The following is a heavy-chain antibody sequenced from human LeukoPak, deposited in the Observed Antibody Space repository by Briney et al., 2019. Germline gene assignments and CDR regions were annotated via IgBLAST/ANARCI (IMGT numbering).Heavy chain of an antibody. D-gene: IGHD4-17*01. CDR1: GGSISSGSYY. CDR3: ARPLNYGDYDAFDI. Sequence: SSETLSLTCTVSGGSISSGSYYWSWIRQPAGKGLEWIGRIYTSGSTNYNPSLKSRVTISVDTSKNQFSLKLSSVTAADTAIYYCARPLNYGDYDAFDIWGQGTMVTVSS. J-gene: IGHJ3*02. CDR2: IYTSGST. V-gene: IGHV4-61*02.